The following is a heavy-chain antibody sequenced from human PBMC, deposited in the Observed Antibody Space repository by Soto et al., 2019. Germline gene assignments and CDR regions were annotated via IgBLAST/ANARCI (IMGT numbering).Heavy chain of an antibody. Sequence: QITLKESGPPLVKPTQTLTLTCTFSGFSLSTSGVGVGWIRQPPGKALEWLALIYWDDDKRYSPSLKSRLTIPKDTSKNQVVLTMTNMDPVDTATYYCAHTRREPELNWFDPWGQGTLVTVSS. CDR2: IYWDDDK. V-gene: IGHV2-5*02. D-gene: IGHD1-26*01. J-gene: IGHJ5*02. CDR1: GFSLSTSGVG. CDR3: AHTRREPELNWFDP.